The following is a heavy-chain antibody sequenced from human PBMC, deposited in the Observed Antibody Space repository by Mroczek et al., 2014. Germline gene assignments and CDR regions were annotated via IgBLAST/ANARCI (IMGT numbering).Heavy chain of an antibody. CDR2: ISSSSSYI. CDR1: GFTFSSYS. V-gene: IGHV3-21*01. Sequence: ESGEAWSSLGGSLRLSCAASGFTFSSYSMNWVRQAPGKGLEWVSSISSSSSYIYYADSVKGRFTISRDNAKNSLYLQMNSLRAEDTAVYYCARVVTVVTPRLRADAFDIWGQGTMVTVSS. J-gene: IGHJ3*02. CDR3: ARVVTVVTPRLRADAFDI. D-gene: IGHD4-23*01.